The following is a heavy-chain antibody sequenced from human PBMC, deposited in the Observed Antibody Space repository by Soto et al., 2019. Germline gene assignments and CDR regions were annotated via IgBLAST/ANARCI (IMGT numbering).Heavy chain of an antibody. V-gene: IGHV1-69*06. CDR3: XXXXXVVPAYYYGMDV. CDR1: GGTFSSYA. J-gene: IGHJ6*02. Sequence: QVQLVQSGAEVKKPWSSVKVSCKASGGTFSSYAISWVRQAPGQGLEWMGGIIPIFGTANYAQKFQGRVTITADKSTSTAYMELSSLRSEDTAVXXXXXXXXVVPAYYYGMDVWGQGTTVTVSS. CDR2: IIPIFGTA. D-gene: IGHD2-2*01.